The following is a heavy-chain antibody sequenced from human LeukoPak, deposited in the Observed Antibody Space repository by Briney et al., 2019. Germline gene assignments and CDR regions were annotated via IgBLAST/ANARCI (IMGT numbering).Heavy chain of an antibody. Sequence: ASVKVSCKASEYTFTSYYMHWVRQAPGQGLEWMGWISTQSGNTNYAQKVQGRLTLTTDRSTNTAYMELRSLRSDDTAVYYCARGAYGDKWGQGTMVTVSS. J-gene: IGHJ4*02. CDR2: ISTQSGNT. CDR3: ARGAYGDK. CDR1: EYTFTSYY. D-gene: IGHD4-17*01. V-gene: IGHV1-18*04.